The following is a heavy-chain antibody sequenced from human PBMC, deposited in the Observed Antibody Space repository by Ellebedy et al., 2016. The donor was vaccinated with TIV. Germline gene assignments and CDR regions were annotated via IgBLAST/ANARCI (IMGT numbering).Heavy chain of an antibody. J-gene: IGHJ4*02. CDR1: GFDFSDFS. Sequence: PGGSLRLSCAASGFDFSDFSMHWVRLAPGRGLECVSSISYNSNKIHYADSVKGRFTISRDNAKNSLYLQMNNLSAEDTAVYYCARETAMVDAYFDYWGQGTLVTVSS. CDR2: ISYNSNKI. D-gene: IGHD5-18*01. V-gene: IGHV3-21*01. CDR3: ARETAMVDAYFDY.